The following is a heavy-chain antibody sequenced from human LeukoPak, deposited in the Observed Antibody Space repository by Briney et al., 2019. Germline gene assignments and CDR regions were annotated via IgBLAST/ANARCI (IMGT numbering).Heavy chain of an antibody. J-gene: IGHJ4*02. D-gene: IGHD3-10*01. Sequence: SETLSLTCTVSGGSISSYYWSWIRQPAGKGLEWIGRIYTSGSTFYNPSLKSRVTISVDTSKNHFSLKLNSVTAADTAVYYCARGFRGPNFDYWGQGTLVTVSS. CDR2: IYTSGST. V-gene: IGHV4-4*07. CDR1: GGSISSYY. CDR3: ARGFRGPNFDY.